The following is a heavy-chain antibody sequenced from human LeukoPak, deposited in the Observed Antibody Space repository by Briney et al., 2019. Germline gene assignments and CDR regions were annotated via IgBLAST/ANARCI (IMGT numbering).Heavy chain of an antibody. Sequence: ASVKVSCKVSGYTLTELSMHWVRQAPGKGLEWMGGFDPEDGETIYAQKFQGRVTMTGDTSTDTAYMELSSLRSEDTAVYYCATDIVGAAFDYWGQGTLVTVSS. D-gene: IGHD1-26*01. CDR3: ATDIVGAAFDY. CDR1: GYTLTELS. J-gene: IGHJ4*02. V-gene: IGHV1-24*01. CDR2: FDPEDGET.